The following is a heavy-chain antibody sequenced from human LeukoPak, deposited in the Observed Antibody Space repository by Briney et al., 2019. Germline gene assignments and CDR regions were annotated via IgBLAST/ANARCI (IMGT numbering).Heavy chain of an antibody. CDR2: VYYSGST. CDR3: ARSEMGGYTFDH. V-gene: IGHV4-59*01. CDR1: GGSISSYY. Sequence: PSETLSLTCTVSGGSISSYYWSWIRQPPGKGLEWIGWVYYSGSTNYNPSLKSRVTISVDRSKNQFSLKVSSVTAADTAVYYCARSEMGGYTFDHWGQGTLVTVSS. J-gene: IGHJ4*02. D-gene: IGHD5-24*01.